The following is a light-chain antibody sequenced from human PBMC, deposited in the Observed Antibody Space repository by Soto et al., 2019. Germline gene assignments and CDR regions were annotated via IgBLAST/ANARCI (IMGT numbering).Light chain of an antibody. V-gene: IGLV2-14*01. Sequence: QSVLTQPASVSGSPGQSITISCTGTSSDVGGYNYVSWYQPHPGKSPKLMIYEVSNRPTGVSNRFSGSKSGNTASLTISGLQAEDEAGYYCTSYTSSSTVVFGGGTKVTVL. CDR3: TSYTSSSTVV. J-gene: IGLJ2*01. CDR2: EVS. CDR1: SSDVGGYNY.